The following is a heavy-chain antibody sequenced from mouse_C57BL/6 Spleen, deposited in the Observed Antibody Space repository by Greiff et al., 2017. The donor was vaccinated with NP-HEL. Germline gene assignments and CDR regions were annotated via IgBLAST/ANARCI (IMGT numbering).Heavy chain of an antibody. CDR1: GYTFTSYW. CDR3: ARSYGSSYWYFDV. V-gene: IGHV1-59*01. Sequence: QVQLQQPGAELVRPGTSVKLSCKASGYTFTSYWLHWVKQRPGQGLEWIGVIDPSASYTNYNQKFKGKATLTVDTSSSTAYMQLSSLTSEDSAVYYCARSYGSSYWYFDVWGTGTTVTVSS. D-gene: IGHD1-1*01. J-gene: IGHJ1*03. CDR2: IDPSASYT.